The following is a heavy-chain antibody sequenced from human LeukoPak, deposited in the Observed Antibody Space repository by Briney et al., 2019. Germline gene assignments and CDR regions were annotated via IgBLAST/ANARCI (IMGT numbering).Heavy chain of an antibody. D-gene: IGHD6-13*01. Sequence: GGSLRLSCAASGFTFSSYSMNWVRQAPGKGLEWVSSISSSSSYIYYADSVKGRFTISRDNAKSSLYLQMNSLRAEDTAVYYCASGLYSSSWLEYFQHWGQGTLVTVSS. V-gene: IGHV3-21*01. J-gene: IGHJ1*01. CDR2: ISSSSSYI. CDR3: ASGLYSSSWLEYFQH. CDR1: GFTFSSYS.